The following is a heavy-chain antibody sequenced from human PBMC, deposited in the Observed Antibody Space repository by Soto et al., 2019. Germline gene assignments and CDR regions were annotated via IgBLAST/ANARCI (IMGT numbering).Heavy chain of an antibody. CDR3: AREGLAVTKSHPFYFEL. CDR2: IYYSGNI. V-gene: IGHV4-39*01. CDR1: GDSISSTTYY. Sequence: PSETLSLTCTVSGDSISSTTYYWSWIRQPPGKGLEWIGSIYYSGNIYSKPSLRSRVTISVDTSLNQFALKLSSVTAADTAVYYCAREGLAVTKSHPFYFELGGQGTLVPAYS. J-gene: IGHJ4*02. D-gene: IGHD4-17*01.